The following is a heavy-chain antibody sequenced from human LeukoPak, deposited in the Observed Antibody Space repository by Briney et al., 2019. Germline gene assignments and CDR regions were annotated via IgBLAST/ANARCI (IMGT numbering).Heavy chain of an antibody. Sequence: GASVKVSCKASGGTFSSYAISWVRQAPGQGLGWMGGIIPIFGTANYAQKFQGRVTITTDESTSTAYMELSSLRSEDTAVYYFASRDSRADYWGQGTLVTVSS. CDR3: ASRDSRADY. CDR1: GGTFSSYA. J-gene: IGHJ4*02. CDR2: IIPIFGTA. V-gene: IGHV1-69*05. D-gene: IGHD3-22*01.